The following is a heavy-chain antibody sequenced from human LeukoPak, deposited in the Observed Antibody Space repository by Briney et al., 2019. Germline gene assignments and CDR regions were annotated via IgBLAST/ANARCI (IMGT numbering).Heavy chain of an antibody. CDR3: ARNTAPYYYGSGSYDY. CDR2: ISAYNGNT. J-gene: IGHJ4*02. V-gene: IGHV1-18*01. Sequence: ASVKVSCKASGYTFTSYDLNWVRQAPGQGLEWMGWISAYNGNTNYAQKLQGRVTMTTDTSTSTAYMELRSLRSDDSAVYYCARNTAPYYYGSGSYDYWGQGTLVTVSS. D-gene: IGHD3-10*01. CDR1: GYTFTSYD.